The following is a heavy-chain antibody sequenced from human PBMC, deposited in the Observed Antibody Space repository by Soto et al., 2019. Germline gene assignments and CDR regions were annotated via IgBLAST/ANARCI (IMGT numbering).Heavy chain of an antibody. D-gene: IGHD1-1*01. CDR2: IYYSGST. J-gene: IGHJ4*02. Sequence: SETLSLTCTVSGGSISSSTHFWGWIRQPPGKGLEWIGYIYYSGSTNYNPSLKSRVTISVDTSKNQFSLKLSSVTAADTAVYYCARRYGYSFDYWGQGTLVTVSS. V-gene: IGHV4-61*05. CDR3: ARRYGYSFDY. CDR1: GGSISSSTHF.